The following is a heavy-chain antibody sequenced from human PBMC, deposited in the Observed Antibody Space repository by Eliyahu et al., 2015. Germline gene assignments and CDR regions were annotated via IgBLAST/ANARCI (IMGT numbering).Heavy chain of an antibody. CDR3: ARDPRDGYGHFDS. CDR2: ISRSGTTI. D-gene: IGHD5-24*01. J-gene: IGHJ4*02. CDR1: GFXFXXXH. Sequence: QVQLVESGGGLANPGGSLRLXCAASGFXFXXXHMSWLCQAPGKGLGWLSWIADISRSGTTIYYADSVKGRFTISRDNAKNSLYLQMNNLRTEDTAVYYCARDPRDGYGHFDSWGQGTLVTVSS. V-gene: IGHV3-11*01.